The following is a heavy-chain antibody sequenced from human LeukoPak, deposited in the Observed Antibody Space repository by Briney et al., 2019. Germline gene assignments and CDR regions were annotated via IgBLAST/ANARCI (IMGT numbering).Heavy chain of an antibody. Sequence: GGSLRLSCVASGFSVSGIHMNWVRQAPGKDLEWVSGLYAGGATYYADSMGGRFTNSRDHSKNTLYLQMTNLRVDDTAIYYCARGNGNVGGRLDPWGQGTRVTVSS. CDR1: GFSVSGIH. D-gene: IGHD2-8*01. CDR2: LYAGGAT. V-gene: IGHV3-66*01. J-gene: IGHJ5*02. CDR3: ARGNGNVGGRLDP.